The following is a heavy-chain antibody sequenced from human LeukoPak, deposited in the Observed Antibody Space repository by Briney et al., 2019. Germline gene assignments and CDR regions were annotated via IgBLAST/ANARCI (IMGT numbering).Heavy chain of an antibody. V-gene: IGHV3-48*03. Sequence: GGSLRLSCAASGFTFSSYEMNWVRQAPGKGLEWVSYISSSGSTIYYADSVKGRFTISRDDAKNSLYLQMNSLRAEDTAVYYCARGFWGSSYNWFDPWGQGTLVTVSS. CDR3: ARGFWGSSYNWFDP. D-gene: IGHD5-18*01. CDR2: ISSSGSTI. J-gene: IGHJ5*02. CDR1: GFTFSSYE.